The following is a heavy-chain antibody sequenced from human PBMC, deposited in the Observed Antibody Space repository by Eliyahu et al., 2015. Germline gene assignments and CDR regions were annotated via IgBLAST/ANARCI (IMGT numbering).Heavy chain of an antibody. D-gene: IGHD6-13*01. CDR2: ISYDGSNK. CDR3: ARDRIAYSSSGAFDY. V-gene: IGHV3-30-3*01. CDR1: GFTFSSYA. Sequence: QVQLVESGGGXVQPGRSLRLSCAAXGFTFSSYAMHWVRQAPGKGLEWVAVISYDGSNKYYADSVKGRFTISRDNSKNTLYLQMNSLRAEDTAVYYCARDRIAYSSSGAFDYWGQGTLVTVSS. J-gene: IGHJ4*02.